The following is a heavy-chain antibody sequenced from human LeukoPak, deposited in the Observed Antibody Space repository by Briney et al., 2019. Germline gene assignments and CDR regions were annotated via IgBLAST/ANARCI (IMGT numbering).Heavy chain of an antibody. Sequence: GGSLRLSCAASGFTFSSYSMNWVRQAPGKGLEWVSSISSSSYIYYADSVKGRFTISRDNAKNSLYLQMNSLRAEDTAVYYCARRAGYSSSSKDYWGQGTLVTVSS. V-gene: IGHV3-21*01. CDR1: GFTFSSYS. CDR2: ISSSSYI. CDR3: ARRAGYSSSSKDY. D-gene: IGHD6-6*01. J-gene: IGHJ4*02.